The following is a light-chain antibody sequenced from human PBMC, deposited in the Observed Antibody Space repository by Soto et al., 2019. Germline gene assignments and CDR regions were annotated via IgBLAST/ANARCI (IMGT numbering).Light chain of an antibody. CDR2: DAT. Sequence: ALQMTQSPSSLSSSVGDRATITCRASQAIRTELGWYQQKPGQAPKLLIYDATTLQSGVPSRFSGSGSGTDFTLTSSGLQPEDFATYYCLQDYNYPRTFGQGTKVEVK. J-gene: IGKJ1*01. V-gene: IGKV1-6*01. CDR3: LQDYNYPRT. CDR1: QAIRTE.